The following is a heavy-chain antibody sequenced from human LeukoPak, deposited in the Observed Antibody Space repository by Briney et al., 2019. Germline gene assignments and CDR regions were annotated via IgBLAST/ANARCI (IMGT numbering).Heavy chain of an antibody. CDR1: GGSISSYY. V-gene: IGHV4-4*07. CDR3: ARVRVYYDSSGCPPSKFAFDI. J-gene: IGHJ3*02. CDR2: IYTSGST. Sequence: SETLSLTCTVSGGSISSYYWSRIRQPAGKGLEWIGRIYTSGSTNYNPSLKSRVTMSVDTSKNQFSLKLSSVTAADTAVYYCARVRVYYDSSGCPPSKFAFDIWGQGTMVTVSS. D-gene: IGHD3-22*01.